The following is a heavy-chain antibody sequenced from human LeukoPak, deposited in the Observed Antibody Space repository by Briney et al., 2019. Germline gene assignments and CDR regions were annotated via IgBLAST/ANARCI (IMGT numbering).Heavy chain of an antibody. V-gene: IGHV1-69*04. D-gene: IGHD2-2*01. CDR1: GGPFSSYA. Sequence: ASVKVFCKASGGPFSSYAISWVRQAPGQGLEWMGRIIPILGIANYAQKFQGRVTITADKSTSTAYMELSSLRSEDTAVYYCARGGVPPHYCSSTSYHNWFDPWGQGTLVTVSS. CDR2: IIPILGIA. J-gene: IGHJ5*02. CDR3: ARGGVPPHYCSSTSYHNWFDP.